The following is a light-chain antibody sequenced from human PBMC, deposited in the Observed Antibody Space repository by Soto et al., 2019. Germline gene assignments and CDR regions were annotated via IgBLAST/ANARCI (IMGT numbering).Light chain of an antibody. J-gene: IGKJ1*01. V-gene: IGKV3-20*01. Sequence: EIALTQSPGTLSLSPGERATLSCRAGPGIRSTFFGWYQQRHGQAPRLLIYNTSDRATGIPDRFSGSGSGTDFTLTISRLEPEDFGVYYCQQYSSAPAWTFGQGTKVEIK. CDR3: QQYSSAPAWT. CDR2: NTS. CDR1: PGIRSTF.